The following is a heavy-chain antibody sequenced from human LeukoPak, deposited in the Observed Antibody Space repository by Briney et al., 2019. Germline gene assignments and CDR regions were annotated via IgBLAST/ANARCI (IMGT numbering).Heavy chain of an antibody. CDR2: TYYRSKWYN. D-gene: IGHD3-9*01. CDR3: ARGRYDYDILTGYIGGNAFDY. V-gene: IGHV6-1*01. J-gene: IGHJ4*02. CDR1: GDSVSSNSAA. Sequence: SQTLSLTCAISGDSVSSNSAAWNWIRQSPSRGLEWLGRTYYRSKWYNDYAVSVKSRITINPDTSKNQFSLQLNSVTPEDTAVYYCARGRYDYDILTGYIGGNAFDYWGQGTLVTVSS.